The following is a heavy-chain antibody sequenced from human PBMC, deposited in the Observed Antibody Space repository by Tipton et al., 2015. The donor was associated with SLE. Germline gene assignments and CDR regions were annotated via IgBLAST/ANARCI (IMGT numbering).Heavy chain of an antibody. CDR2: IYSGGST. J-gene: IGHJ6*02. CDR3: AREGPGGATGGNYFYGLYD. CDR1: GLTVSSNY. Sequence: SLRLSCAASGLTVSSNYMSWVRQAPGKGLEWVSVIYSGGSTYYADSVKGRFTISRDNSKNTVYLQMNSLTAEDSAVYYCAREGPGGATGGNYFYGLYDWGQGTSVTVPS. V-gene: IGHV3-53*05. D-gene: IGHD1-26*01.